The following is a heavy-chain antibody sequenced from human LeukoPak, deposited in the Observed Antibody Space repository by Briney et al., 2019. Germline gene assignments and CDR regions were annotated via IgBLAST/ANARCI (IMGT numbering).Heavy chain of an antibody. V-gene: IGHV1-18*01. CDR2: ISAYNGNT. J-gene: IGHJ4*02. D-gene: IGHD3-10*01. CDR1: VYTFTSYG. CDR3: ARAIGDEEYFDY. Sequence: GASVNVSCKASVYTFTSYGISWVRQAPGQGLEWMGWISAYNGNTNYAQKLQGRVTMTTDTSTSTAYMELRSLRADDTAVYYCARAIGDEEYFDYWGQGTLVTVSS.